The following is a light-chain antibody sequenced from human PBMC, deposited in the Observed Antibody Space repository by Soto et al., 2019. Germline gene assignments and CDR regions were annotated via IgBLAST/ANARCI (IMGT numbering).Light chain of an antibody. CDR1: RSVSSN. CDR3: QQYNSNWT. J-gene: IGKJ1*01. V-gene: IGKV3-15*01. CDR2: GAS. Sequence: EIVMTQSPATLSVSPGESATLSCRASRSVSSNLAWYQQKPGQAHRLLIYGASTRATGIPARFSGSGSGTEFTLTISSLHSEDFATYYCQQYNSNWTFGQGTEV.